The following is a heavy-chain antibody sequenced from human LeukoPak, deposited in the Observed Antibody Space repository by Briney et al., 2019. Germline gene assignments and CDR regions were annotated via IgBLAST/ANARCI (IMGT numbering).Heavy chain of an antibody. J-gene: IGHJ3*02. CDR2: IKSKTDGGTT. D-gene: IGHD3-22*01. CDR1: GFTFRHAW. V-gene: IGHV3-15*01. CDR3: TTGISMIVVAYDAFDI. Sequence: GGTLRLSCAASGFTFRHAWMSWVRQAPGKGLEWVGRIKSKTDGGTTDYAAPVKGRFTISRDDSKNTLYLQMNSLKTEDTAVYYCTTGISMIVVAYDAFDIWGQGTMVTVSS.